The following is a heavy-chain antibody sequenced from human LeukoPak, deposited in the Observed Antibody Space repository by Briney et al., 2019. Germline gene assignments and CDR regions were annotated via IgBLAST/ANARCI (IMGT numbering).Heavy chain of an antibody. Sequence: GGSLRLSCAASGFTFTNYAMCWVRQVPGKGLEWVSAISGTGDNTYYADSVKGRLTISRDNSKNTLYVQMNNLRAEDTAVYYCARDAAVTGPGWFDPWGQGTLVTVSS. V-gene: IGHV3-23*01. CDR1: GFTFTNYA. J-gene: IGHJ5*02. D-gene: IGHD2-21*02. CDR3: ARDAAVTGPGWFDP. CDR2: ISGTGDNT.